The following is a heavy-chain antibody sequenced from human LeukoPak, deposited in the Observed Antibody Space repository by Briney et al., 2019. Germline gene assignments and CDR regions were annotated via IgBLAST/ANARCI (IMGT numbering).Heavy chain of an antibody. CDR1: GGSISSYY. D-gene: IGHD6-13*01. V-gene: IGHV4-59*12. J-gene: IGHJ5*02. CDR2: IYYSGST. CDR3: ARDCGARGSTWYWWFDP. Sequence: SETLSLTCPVSGGSISSYYWSWVRQPPGKGLGWVGDIYYSGSTNYNPSLKSRVTISLDTSKNQFSLKLSSVTAADTAVYYCARDCGARGSTWYWWFDPWGQGTLVTVSS.